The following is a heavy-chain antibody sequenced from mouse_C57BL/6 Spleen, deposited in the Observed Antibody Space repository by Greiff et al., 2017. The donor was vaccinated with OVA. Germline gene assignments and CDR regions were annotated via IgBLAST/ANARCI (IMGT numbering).Heavy chain of an antibody. Sequence: QVQLKQPGAELVKPGASVKMSCKASGYTFTSYWMTWVKQRPGQGLEWIGEIYPGSGSTNYNEKFKSKATLTVDTSSSTAYMQLSSLTSEDSAVYYCARRLRDYAMDYWGQGTSVTVSS. CDR3: ARRLRDYAMDY. CDR2: IYPGSGST. J-gene: IGHJ4*01. D-gene: IGHD2-2*01. V-gene: IGHV1-55*01. CDR1: GYTFTSYW.